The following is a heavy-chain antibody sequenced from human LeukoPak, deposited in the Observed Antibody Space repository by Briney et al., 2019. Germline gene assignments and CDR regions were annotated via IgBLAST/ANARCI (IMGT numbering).Heavy chain of an antibody. V-gene: IGHV1-8*01. CDR2: MNPNSGNT. Sequence: ASVTVSCKASGYTFTSYDINWVRQATGQGLEWMGWMNPNSGNTGYSQKFQGRVTMTRNTSISTAYMELSSLRSEDTAVYYCARGLSRNLGSSGYWGLGDYYYYMDVWGKGTTVTISS. CDR1: GYTFTSYD. J-gene: IGHJ6*03. CDR3: ARGLSRNLGSSGYWGLGDYYYYMDV. D-gene: IGHD3-22*01.